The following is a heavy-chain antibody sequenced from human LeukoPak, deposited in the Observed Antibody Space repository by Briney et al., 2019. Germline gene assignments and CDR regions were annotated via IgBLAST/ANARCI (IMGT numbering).Heavy chain of an antibody. CDR3: ARGGKWGDDSSGYVVY. CDR2: IYLRGST. V-gene: IGHV3-66*01. D-gene: IGHD3-22*01. CDR1: GFTVSSNY. Sequence: QSGGSLRLSCAASGFTVSSNYMSWVRQAPGKGLEWVSVIYLRGSTYYTDSVKGRFTLSRDNSKNTLYLQMNSLKTEDTAVYYCARGGKWGDDSSGYVVYWGQGTLVTVSS. J-gene: IGHJ4*02.